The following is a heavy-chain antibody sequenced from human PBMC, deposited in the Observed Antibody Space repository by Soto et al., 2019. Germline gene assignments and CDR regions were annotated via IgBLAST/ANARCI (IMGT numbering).Heavy chain of an antibody. J-gene: IGHJ4*02. CDR2: IKQDGSEK. V-gene: IGHV3-7*01. CDR1: GFTFSSYW. CDR3: AKTRGWLEFDY. D-gene: IGHD5-12*01. Sequence: EVQLVESGGGLVQPGGSLRLSCATSGFTFSSYWMSWVRQAPGKGLEWVANIKQDGSEKYYVDSVKGRFTISRDNATNSLYLQMIRVRAEDTAVYYCAKTRGWLEFDYWGQGTPVTVSS.